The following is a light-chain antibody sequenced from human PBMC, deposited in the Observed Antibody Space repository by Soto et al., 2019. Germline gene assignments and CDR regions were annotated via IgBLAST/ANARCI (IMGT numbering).Light chain of an antibody. V-gene: IGLV2-14*01. J-gene: IGLJ1*01. CDR3: SSYTNINTRACV. CDR2: EVT. Sequence: SGLTQPASVSGSPGRSITISCTGTSGDSGSYNRVSWYQQHPGKAPKLIIYEVTDRPSGVSNRFSGSKSGNTASLTISGLQAEDEAEYYCSSYTNINTRACVFGTGTKVTVL. CDR1: SGDSGSYNR.